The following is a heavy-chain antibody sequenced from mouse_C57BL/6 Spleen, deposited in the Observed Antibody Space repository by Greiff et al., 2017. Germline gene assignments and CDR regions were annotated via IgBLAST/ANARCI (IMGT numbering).Heavy chain of an antibody. CDR3: ARHDLGGFDY. CDR2: ISSGGSYT. D-gene: IGHD4-1*01. V-gene: IGHV5-6*01. Sequence: VQLQESGGDLVKPGGSLKLSCAASGFTFSSYGMSWVRQTPDKRLEWVATISSGGSYTYYPDSVKGRFTISRDNAKNTLYLQMSSLKSEDTAMYYCARHDLGGFDYWGQGTTLTVSS. CDR1: GFTFSSYG. J-gene: IGHJ2*01.